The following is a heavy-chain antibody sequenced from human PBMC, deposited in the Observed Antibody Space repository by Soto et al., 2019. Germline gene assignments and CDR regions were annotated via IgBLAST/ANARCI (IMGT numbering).Heavy chain of an antibody. Sequence: GLSRRLSCAASGFTFSSYGMHWVLQAPGKGLEWVAVIWYDGSNKYYADSVKGRFTISRYNSKNTLYLQMNSLRAEDTAVYYCARGAPYYYDSSAPPYWGQGTVVTVSS. CDR1: GFTFSSYG. D-gene: IGHD3-22*01. CDR3: ARGAPYYYDSSAPPY. CDR2: IWYDGSNK. J-gene: IGHJ4*02. V-gene: IGHV3-33*01.